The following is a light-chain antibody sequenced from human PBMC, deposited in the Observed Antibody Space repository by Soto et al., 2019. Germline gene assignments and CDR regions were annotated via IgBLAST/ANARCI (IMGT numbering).Light chain of an antibody. CDR3: QQRSDWPIT. CDR1: QSVSSN. J-gene: IGKJ5*01. V-gene: IGKV3-11*01. CDR2: GAS. Sequence: EIVMTQSAATLSVSPGERATLSCRASQSVSSNLAWYQQKPGQAPRLLIYGASTRATGIPARFSGTGSGADFTLTINSLEPDDFAVYYCQQRSDWPITFGQGTRLEIK.